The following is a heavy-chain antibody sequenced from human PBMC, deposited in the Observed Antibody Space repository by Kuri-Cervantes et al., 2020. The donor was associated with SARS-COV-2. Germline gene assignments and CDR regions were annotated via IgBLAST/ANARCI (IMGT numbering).Heavy chain of an antibody. CDR1: GLTFSNAW. D-gene: IGHD3-22*01. V-gene: IGHV3-15*01. J-gene: IGHJ6*03. CDR2: IKSKTDGGTT. CDR3: TTDPYYYDSSGYYYGYYYYYYMDV. Sequence: GGSLRLSCAASGLTFSNAWMSWVRQAPGKGLEWVGRIKSKTDGGTTDYAAPVKGRFTISRDDSKNTLYLQMNSLKTEDTAVYYCTTDPYYYDSSGYYYGYYYYYYMDVWGKGTTVTVSS.